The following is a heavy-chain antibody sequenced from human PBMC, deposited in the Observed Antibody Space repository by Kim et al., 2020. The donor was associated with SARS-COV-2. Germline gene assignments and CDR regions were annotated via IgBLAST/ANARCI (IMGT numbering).Heavy chain of an antibody. CDR1: GGSLSSSSYY. J-gene: IGHJ6*03. CDR3: ARNQRYGSGWYVAFYYYYMDV. Sequence: SETLSLTCTVSGGSLSSSSYYWGWIRQPPGKGLEWIGTAYYSGNTYYNPSLKSRVTISVDTSKNQFSLKLGSVTAADTAVYYCARNQRYGSGWYVAFYYYYMDVWGKGTRVTVSS. CDR2: AYYSGNT. D-gene: IGHD6-19*01. V-gene: IGHV4-39*01.